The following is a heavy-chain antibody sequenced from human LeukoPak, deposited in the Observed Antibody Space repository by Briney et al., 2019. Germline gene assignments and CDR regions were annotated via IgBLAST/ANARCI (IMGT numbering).Heavy chain of an antibody. CDR1: GYSISSGYY. Sequence: SETLSLTCTVSGYSISSGYYWGWIRQPPGKGLEWIGNIYHSGSTYYNPSLKSRVTISVDTSKNQFSLKLSSVTAADTAVYYCARRDDYWGQGTLVTVSS. J-gene: IGHJ4*02. CDR3: ARRDDY. V-gene: IGHV4-38-2*02. CDR2: IYHSGST.